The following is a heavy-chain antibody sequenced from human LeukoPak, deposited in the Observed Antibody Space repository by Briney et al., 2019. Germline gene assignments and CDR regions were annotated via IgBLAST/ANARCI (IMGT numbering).Heavy chain of an antibody. CDR1: GYNFSSYW. D-gene: IGHD3-3*01. V-gene: IGHV5-51*01. CDR3: ARHSYDFWSGDYAIPPLDY. CDR2: IRPADSMT. J-gene: IGHJ4*02. Sequence: GESLKISRKGFGYNFSSYWIGWVRHMPGKGLEWMGIIRPADSMTRYSASLQGQVTISADKSISTAYLQWISLKASDTGIYYCARHSYDFWSGDYAIPPLDYWGQGTLVTVSS.